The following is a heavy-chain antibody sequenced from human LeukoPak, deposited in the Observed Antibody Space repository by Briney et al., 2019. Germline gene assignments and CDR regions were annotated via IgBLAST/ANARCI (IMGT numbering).Heavy chain of an antibody. CDR2: INSGGSGT. CDR3: ARDYYDGSAYYSYYEY. V-gene: IGHV3-74*01. D-gene: IGHD3-22*01. J-gene: IGHJ4*02. Sequence: GGSLRLSCAASGFNFASNWMHWVRQTPGKGLMWVSRINSGGSGTSYADSVEGRFTISRDNAKNTLYLQMNSLRAEDTAVYYCARDYYDGSAYYSYYEYWGQGTLVTVSS. CDR1: GFNFASNW.